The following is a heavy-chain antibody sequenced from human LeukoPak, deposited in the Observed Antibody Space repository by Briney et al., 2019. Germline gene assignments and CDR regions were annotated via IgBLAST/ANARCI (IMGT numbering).Heavy chain of an antibody. Sequence: PGGSLRLSCAASGFTFSYYWMYWVRQAPGKGLEWVSGISASGGLTYDADSVKGRFTISRDNSKNTLYLQINSLRTEDTAVYYCAKSLALRPIPYGMDVWGQGTTVTVPS. CDR3: AKSLALRPIPYGMDV. D-gene: IGHD2-15*01. V-gene: IGHV3-23*01. CDR2: ISASGGLT. J-gene: IGHJ6*02. CDR1: GFTFSYYW.